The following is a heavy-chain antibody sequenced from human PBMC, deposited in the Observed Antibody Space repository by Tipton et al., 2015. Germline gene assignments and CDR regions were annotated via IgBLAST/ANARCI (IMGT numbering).Heavy chain of an antibody. D-gene: IGHD2-2*02. V-gene: IGHV4-61*01. Sequence: TLSLTCSVSSGSVSTSNYYWGWIRQSPGKGLEWIGYISYSGSTHYNPSLKRRVTISLDTSKNQFSLTLTSVNTADTAIYYCAGGAYTYNWFDPWGQGTLITVSS. CDR3: AGGAYTYNWFDP. J-gene: IGHJ5*02. CDR1: SGSVSTSNYY. CDR2: ISYSGST.